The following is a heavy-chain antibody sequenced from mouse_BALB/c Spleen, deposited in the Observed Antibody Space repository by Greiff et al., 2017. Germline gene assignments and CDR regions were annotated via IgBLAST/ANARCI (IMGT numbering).Heavy chain of an antibody. CDR3: AREVYGSFYAMDY. Sequence: VQLQQSGAELVKPGASVKLSCTASGFNIKDTYMHWVKQRPEQGLEWIGRIDPANGNTKYDPKFQGKATITADTSSNTAYLQLSSLTSEDTAVYYCAREVYGSFYAMDYWGQGTSVTVSS. J-gene: IGHJ4*01. CDR2: IDPANGNT. D-gene: IGHD1-1*01. V-gene: IGHV14-3*02. CDR1: GFNIKDTY.